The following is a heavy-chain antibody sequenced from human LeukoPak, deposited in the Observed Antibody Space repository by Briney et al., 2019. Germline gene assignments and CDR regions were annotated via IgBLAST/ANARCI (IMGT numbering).Heavy chain of an antibody. Sequence: GGSLRLSCAASGSTFSTYSMNWVRQGPGKGLEWVSHISRSSSSIYYADSVKGRFTISRDNAKNSLYLQMNSLGDEDTAVYYCARVGSYYEGDYWGQGTLVTVSS. D-gene: IGHD1-26*01. CDR1: GSTFSTYS. CDR3: ARVGSYYEGDY. V-gene: IGHV3-48*02. J-gene: IGHJ4*02. CDR2: ISRSSSSI.